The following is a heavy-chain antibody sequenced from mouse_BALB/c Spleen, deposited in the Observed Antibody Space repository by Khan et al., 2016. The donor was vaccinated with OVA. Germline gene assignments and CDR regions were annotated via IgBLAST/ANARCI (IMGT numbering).Heavy chain of an antibody. CDR3: ARHGYVIGDAMDY. D-gene: IGHD2-14*01. J-gene: IGHJ4*01. Sequence: EVELVESGGGLVQPGGSLKLSCATSGFTFSDYYMYWVRQTPEKRLEWVAYISNGGGRTYYTATVKGRFTITRDNAKNTLYLQMSRLKSEDTAMYYCARHGYVIGDAMDYWGQGTSVTVSS. CDR2: ISNGGGRT. V-gene: IGHV5-12*02. CDR1: GFTFSDYY.